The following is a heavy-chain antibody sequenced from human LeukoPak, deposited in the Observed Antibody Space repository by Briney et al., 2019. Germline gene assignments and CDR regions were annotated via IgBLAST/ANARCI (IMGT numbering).Heavy chain of an antibody. Sequence: TGGSLRLFCAASGFTFSSYAMSWVRQAPGKGLEWVSAISASGGSTYYADSVKGRFTISRDNSKNTLYLQMNSLRAEDTAVYYCAKDNPPPYSSGYHFDYWGQGTLVTVSS. D-gene: IGHD6-19*01. CDR3: AKDNPPPYSSGYHFDY. V-gene: IGHV3-23*01. CDR1: GFTFSSYA. J-gene: IGHJ4*02. CDR2: ISASGGST.